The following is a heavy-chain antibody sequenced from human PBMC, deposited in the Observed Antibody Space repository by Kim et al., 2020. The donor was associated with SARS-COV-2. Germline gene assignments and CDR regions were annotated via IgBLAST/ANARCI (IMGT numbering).Heavy chain of an antibody. D-gene: IGHD3-22*01. CDR3: ARSPFPTIIFLYYDSSGYYDY. CDR1: GFTFSDYY. V-gene: IGHV3-11*03. Sequence: GESLKISCAASGFTFSDYYMSWIRQAPGKGLEWVSYISSSSSYTNYADSVKGRFTISRDNAKNSLYLQMNSLRAEDTAVYYCARSPFPTIIFLYYDSSGYYDYWGQGTLVTVSS. J-gene: IGHJ4*02. CDR2: ISSSSSYT.